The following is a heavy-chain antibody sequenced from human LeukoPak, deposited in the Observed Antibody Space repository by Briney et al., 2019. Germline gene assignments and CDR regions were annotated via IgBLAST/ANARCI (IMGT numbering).Heavy chain of an antibody. Sequence: PGGSLGLSCAASGFTFSDYYMDWVRQAPGKGLEWVSSISSSSSYIYYADSVKGRFTISRDNAKNSLYLQMNSLRAEDTAVYYCATSRCTNVHIAAAGRCAFDIWGQGPMDTVSS. D-gene: IGHD6-13*01. CDR3: ATSRCTNVHIAAAGRCAFDI. CDR1: GFTFSDYY. V-gene: IGHV3-21*01. J-gene: IGHJ3*02. CDR2: ISSSSSYI.